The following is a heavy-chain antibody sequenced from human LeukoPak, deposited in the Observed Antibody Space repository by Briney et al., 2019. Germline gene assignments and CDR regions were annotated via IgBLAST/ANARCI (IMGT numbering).Heavy chain of an antibody. V-gene: IGHV3-53*01. D-gene: IGHD3-22*01. CDR2: IYSGGST. Sequence: PGGSLRLSCAASGFTVSSNYMSWVRQAPGKGLEWVSVIYSGGSTYYAGSVQGRFTISRDNSKNTLYLQMNSLTAEDTAVYYCAKRTPYSSGSYYFDYWGQGTMLTVCS. CDR3: AKRTPYSSGSYYFDY. J-gene: IGHJ4*02. CDR1: GFTVSSNY.